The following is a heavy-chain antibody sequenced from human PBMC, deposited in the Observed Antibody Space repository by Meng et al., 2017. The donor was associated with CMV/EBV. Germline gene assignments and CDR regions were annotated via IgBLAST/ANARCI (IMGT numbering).Heavy chain of an antibody. J-gene: IGHJ4*02. CDR3: ARDPTRNSSSWCGLNY. Sequence: ASVKVSCKASGYTFTSYYMHWVRQAPGQGLEWMGIINPSGGSTSYAQKFQGRVTMTRDTSTSTVYMELSSLRSEDTAVYYCARDPTRNSSSWCGLNYWGQGTLVTVSS. D-gene: IGHD6-13*01. V-gene: IGHV1-46*01. CDR2: INPSGGST. CDR1: GYTFTSYY.